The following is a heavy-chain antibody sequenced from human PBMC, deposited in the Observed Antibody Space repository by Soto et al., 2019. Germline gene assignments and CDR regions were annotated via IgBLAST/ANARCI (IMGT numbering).Heavy chain of an antibody. V-gene: IGHV1-3*05. CDR3: ASAYYYDSSGYYIYYGMDV. J-gene: IGHJ6*02. D-gene: IGHD3-22*01. Sequence: QVQLVQSGAEEKKPGASVKVSCKASGYTFTSYAMHWVRQAPGQRLEWMGWINAGNGNTKYSQKFQGRVTITRDTSASTAYTELSSLRSEDTAVYYCASAYYYDSSGYYIYYGMDVWGQGTTVTVSS. CDR1: GYTFTSYA. CDR2: INAGNGNT.